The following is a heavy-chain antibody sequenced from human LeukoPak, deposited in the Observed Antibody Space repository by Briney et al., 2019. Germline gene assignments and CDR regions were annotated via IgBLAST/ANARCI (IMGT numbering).Heavy chain of an antibody. CDR2: ISGSGVST. Sequence: GGSLRLSCAASGFTFSSYAMSWVRQAPGQGLEWVSTISGSGVSTYSADSVKGRFTISRDNSKNTLYLQMNSLRAEDTAVYYCAKGVIWFGELPPYYFDYWGQGTLVTVSS. CDR3: AKGVIWFGELPPYYFDY. CDR1: GFTFSSYA. D-gene: IGHD3-10*01. V-gene: IGHV3-23*01. J-gene: IGHJ4*02.